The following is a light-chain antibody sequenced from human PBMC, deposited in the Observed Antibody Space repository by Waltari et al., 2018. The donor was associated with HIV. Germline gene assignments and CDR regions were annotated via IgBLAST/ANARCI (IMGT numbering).Light chain of an antibody. CDR3: QQYNNWPRT. J-gene: IGKJ1*01. Sequence: EVVMTQSPATLSVSPGEGATLSCRASQSVSSNLAWYQQKPGQVPRLLIYSASTRATGIPARFSGSGSGTEFTLTISSLQSEDFAVYYCQQYNNWPRTFGQGTKVEIK. CDR1: QSVSSN. CDR2: SAS. V-gene: IGKV3-15*01.